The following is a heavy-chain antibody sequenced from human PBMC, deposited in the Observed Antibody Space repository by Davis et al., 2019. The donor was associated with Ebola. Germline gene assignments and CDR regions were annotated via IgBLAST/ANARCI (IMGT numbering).Heavy chain of an antibody. J-gene: IGHJ4*02. Sequence: GESLKISCEASGFTFSSKWIHWVRQAPGKGLAWVSFVNNDGGVTLYADSVKGRFTISRDNSRNTLYLQMVSLRAEDTAVYYCAKGTYDSGGSVWGQGALVTVSS. D-gene: IGHD3-22*01. V-gene: IGHV3-74*01. CDR1: GFTFSSKW. CDR2: VNNDGGVT. CDR3: AKGTYDSGGSV.